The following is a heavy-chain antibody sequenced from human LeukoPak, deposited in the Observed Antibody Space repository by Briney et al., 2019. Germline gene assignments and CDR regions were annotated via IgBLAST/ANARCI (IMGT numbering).Heavy chain of an antibody. D-gene: IGHD6-19*01. CDR1: GFTFSSYG. CDR3: ARAGIAVAGGFDY. Sequence: GGSLRLSCAASGFTFSSYGMHWVRQAPGKGLEWVAVISYDGSNKYYADSVKGRFTISRDNSKNTLYLQMNSLRAEDTAVYYCARAGIAVAGGFDYWGQGTLVTVSS. V-gene: IGHV3-30*03. CDR2: ISYDGSNK. J-gene: IGHJ4*02.